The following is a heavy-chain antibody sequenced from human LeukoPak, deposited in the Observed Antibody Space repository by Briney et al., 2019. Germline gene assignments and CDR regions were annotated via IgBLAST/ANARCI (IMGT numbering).Heavy chain of an antibody. V-gene: IGHV3-11*04. CDR2: ISSSGSTI. CDR3: ARVRSGYSHENYFDY. Sequence: PGGSLRLSCAASGFTFSDYYMSWIRQAPGKGLEWVSCISSSGSTIYYADSVKGRFTISRDNAKDSLYLQMNSLRAEDTAVYYCARVRSGYSHENYFDYWGQGTLVTVSS. CDR1: GFTFSDYY. J-gene: IGHJ4*02. D-gene: IGHD5-18*01.